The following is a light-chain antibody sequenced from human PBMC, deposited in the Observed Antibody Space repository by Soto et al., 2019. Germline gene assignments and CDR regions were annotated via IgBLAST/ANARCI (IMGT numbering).Light chain of an antibody. CDR3: KQYGKSTLT. V-gene: IGKV3-20*01. J-gene: IGKJ4*01. CDR2: GAS. CDR1: QGVSRNY. Sequence: EIFLTHSPFTLSLSPGERGTLSCRASQGVSRNYLAWYQQKPGQAPRLLISGASSRATGIPDRFSGSGSGTELSPTITRMESPDFEVYSCKQYGKSTLTFGGGKKV.